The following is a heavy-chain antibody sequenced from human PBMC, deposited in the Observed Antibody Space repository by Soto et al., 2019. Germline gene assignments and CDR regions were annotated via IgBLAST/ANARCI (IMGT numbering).Heavy chain of an antibody. Sequence: PSETLSRTCAVSGGSISSGGYSWSWILQPPGKGLEWIGYIYHSGSTYYNPSLKSRVTISVDRSKNQFSLKPSSVTAADTAVYYCARGKEVSYGYYYDYWGHGTLVAVSS. CDR1: GGSISSGGYS. J-gene: IGHJ4*01. D-gene: IGHD5-18*01. CDR3: ARGKEVSYGYYYDY. V-gene: IGHV4-30-2*01. CDR2: IYHSGST.